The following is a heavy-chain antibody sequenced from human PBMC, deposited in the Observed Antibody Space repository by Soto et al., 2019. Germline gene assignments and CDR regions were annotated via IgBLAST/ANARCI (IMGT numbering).Heavy chain of an antibody. CDR1: GGSFSGYY. J-gene: IGHJ6*02. CDR2: INHSGST. V-gene: IGHV4-34*01. Sequence: PSETLSLTCAVYGGSFSGYYWSWIRQPPGEGLEWIGEINHSGSTNYNPSLKSRVTISVDTSKNQFSLKLSSVTAADTAVYYCARERSSSSISYGMDVWGQGTTVTVSS. CDR3: ARERSSSSISYGMDV. D-gene: IGHD6-6*01.